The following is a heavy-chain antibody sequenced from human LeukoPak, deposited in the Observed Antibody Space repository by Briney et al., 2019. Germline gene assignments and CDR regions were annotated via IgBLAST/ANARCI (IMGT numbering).Heavy chain of an antibody. V-gene: IGHV3-7*01. CDR2: IKEDGSEK. Sequence: GGSLRLSCAASGFTFSSHWMSWVRQAPGKGLEWVANIKEDGSEKYYVDSVKGRFTISRDNAKNSLYLQMNSLRAEDTAVYYCAGVWVWFGELFSCYYYMDVWGKGTTVTVSS. D-gene: IGHD3-10*01. CDR3: AGVWVWFGELFSCYYYMDV. CDR1: GFTFSSHW. J-gene: IGHJ6*03.